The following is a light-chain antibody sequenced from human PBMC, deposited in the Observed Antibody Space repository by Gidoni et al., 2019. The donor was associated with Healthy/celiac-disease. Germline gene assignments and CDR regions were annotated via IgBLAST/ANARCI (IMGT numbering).Light chain of an antibody. V-gene: IGKV1-39*01. Sequence: DIQMTQSPSSLYASVGDRVTITCRARQSISSYLNWYQQKPGKAPKLLIYAASSLQSGVPSRFSGSGSGTDFTPTISSLQPEDFATYYCQQSYSTPYTFGQGTKLEIK. CDR2: AAS. J-gene: IGKJ2*01. CDR3: QQSYSTPYT. CDR1: QSISSY.